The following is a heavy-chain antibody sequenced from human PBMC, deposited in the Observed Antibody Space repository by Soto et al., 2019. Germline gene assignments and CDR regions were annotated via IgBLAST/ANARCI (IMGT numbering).Heavy chain of an antibody. D-gene: IGHD1-26*01. V-gene: IGHV4-4*02. CDR1: GGSIRSNNW. J-gene: IGHJ4*02. Sequence: QVQLQESGPGLVKPSGTLSLTCAVSGGSIRSNNWWSWVRQPPGKGLEWIGEIFQSGSTNYNPSLKTRVTISVDKSKTQFSLKLSSVTAADTAVYYCARVYSGSYSDSWGQGTLVTVSS. CDR2: IFQSGST. CDR3: ARVYSGSYSDS.